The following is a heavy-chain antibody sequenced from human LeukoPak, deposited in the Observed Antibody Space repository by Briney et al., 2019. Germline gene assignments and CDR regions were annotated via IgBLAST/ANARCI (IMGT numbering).Heavy chain of an antibody. V-gene: IGHV1-24*01. Sequence: ASVKVSCKVSGYTLTELSMHWVRQAPGKGLEWMGGFDPEDGETIYAQKFQGRVTMTEDTSTDTAYMELSSLRSEDTAVYYCATGSRSPGYYYESSGPEPFDYWGQGTLVTVSS. CDR3: ATGSRSPGYYYESSGPEPFDY. CDR2: FDPEDGET. J-gene: IGHJ4*02. D-gene: IGHD3-22*01. CDR1: GYTLTELS.